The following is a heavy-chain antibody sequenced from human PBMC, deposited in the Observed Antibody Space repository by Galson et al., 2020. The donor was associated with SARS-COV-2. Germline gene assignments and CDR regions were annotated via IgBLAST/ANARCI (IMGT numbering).Heavy chain of an antibody. Sequence: GGSLRLSCAASGFTVSSNYMSWVRQAPGKGLEWVSVIYXGCTTDYADSVKGRFTISRDNSKNTLYLQMNTLRAEDTAVYYCARDYFDTSGYFIDFWGQGTLVTVSS. CDR3: ARDYFDTSGYFIDF. D-gene: IGHD3-22*01. CDR2: IYXGCTT. V-gene: IGHV3-53*01. CDR1: GFTVSSNY. J-gene: IGHJ4*02.